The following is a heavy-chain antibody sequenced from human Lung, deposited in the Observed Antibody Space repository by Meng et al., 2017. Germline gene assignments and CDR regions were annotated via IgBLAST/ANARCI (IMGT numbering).Heavy chain of an antibody. CDR2: ISWNSGSI. V-gene: IGHV3-9*03. Sequence: SLRLSCAASGFTFDDYAMHWVRQAPGKGLEWVSGISWNSGSIGYADSVKGRFTISRDNAKNSLYLQMNSQRAENMALYYCAKDTAAASNYYYYYGMDVWGQGTTVTVSS. CDR1: GFTFDDYA. D-gene: IGHD6-13*01. CDR3: AKDTAAASNYYYYYGMDV. J-gene: IGHJ6*02.